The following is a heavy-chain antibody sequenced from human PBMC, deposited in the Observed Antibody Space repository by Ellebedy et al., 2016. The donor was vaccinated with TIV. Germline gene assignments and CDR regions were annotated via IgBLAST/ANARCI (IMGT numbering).Heavy chain of an antibody. V-gene: IGHV3-23*01. CDR3: ARYQGGYFPDY. CDR2: ISISGFDI. J-gene: IGHJ4*02. D-gene: IGHD6-13*01. CDR1: GFTFSSYA. Sequence: PGGSLRLSCAASGFTFSSYAMSWVRQAPGQGLEWVSAISISGFDIYYADSVKGRFTISRDNSKNTLYLQMNSLRVEDTALYYCARYQGGYFPDYWGQGTLVTVSS.